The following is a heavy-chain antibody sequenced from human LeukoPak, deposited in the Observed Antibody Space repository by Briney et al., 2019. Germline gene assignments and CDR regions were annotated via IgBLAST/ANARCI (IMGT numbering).Heavy chain of an antibody. J-gene: IGHJ4*02. V-gene: IGHV3-23*01. CDR1: GFTFSNYD. CDR3: ARGGFSGYVAVY. D-gene: IGHD3-22*01. CDR2: ITGSGGTT. Sequence: GGSLKLSCAASGFTFSNYDMSWVRQAPGKGLEWVSSITGSGGTTYYADSVTGRFTISRDNSKNTLYLQMSSLRAQDTAVFYCARGGFSGYVAVYWGQGTLVTVSS.